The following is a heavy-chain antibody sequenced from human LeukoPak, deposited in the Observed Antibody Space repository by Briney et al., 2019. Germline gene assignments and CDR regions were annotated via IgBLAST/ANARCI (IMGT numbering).Heavy chain of an antibody. CDR2: IYYSGST. CDR1: SGSISSSSYY. J-gene: IGHJ4*02. D-gene: IGHD2/OR15-2a*01. CDR3: ARRQEDFFPWFDY. Sequence: SETLSLTCTVPSGSISSSSYYWVWIRQPPGKGLEWIGRIYYSGSTHYNPSLKSRVTISVDTSKNQFSLNLGSVTAADTAVYYCARRQEDFFPWFDYWGQGTLVTVSS. V-gene: IGHV4-39*01.